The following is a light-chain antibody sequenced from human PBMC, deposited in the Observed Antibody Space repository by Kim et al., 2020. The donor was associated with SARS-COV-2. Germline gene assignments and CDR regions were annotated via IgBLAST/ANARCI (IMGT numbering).Light chain of an antibody. CDR3: SSYTSSSTLG. CDR2: DVS. J-gene: IGLJ2*01. Sequence: GQSITITSTGTSSEVGGYNDVSWYQPHPGKAPKLMFYDVSNRPSGVSNRFSGSKSGNTASLTISGLQAEDEADYYCSSYTSSSTLGFGGGTQLTVL. V-gene: IGLV2-14*03. CDR1: SSEVGGYND.